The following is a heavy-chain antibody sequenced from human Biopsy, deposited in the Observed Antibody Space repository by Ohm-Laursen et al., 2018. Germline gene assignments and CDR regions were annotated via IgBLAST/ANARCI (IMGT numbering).Heavy chain of an antibody. V-gene: IGHV1-8*02. Sequence: ASSVKVSCKASGGTFINYDINWVRQATGQGLEWMGWMNPNSGNTDYAQKFQGRVTMTRNTSISTAYMELNSLRSEDTAVYYCARGSFWFGGNYYYYGMDVWGQGTTVTVSS. J-gene: IGHJ6*02. CDR1: GGTFINYD. CDR2: MNPNSGNT. CDR3: ARGSFWFGGNYYYYGMDV. D-gene: IGHD3-10*01.